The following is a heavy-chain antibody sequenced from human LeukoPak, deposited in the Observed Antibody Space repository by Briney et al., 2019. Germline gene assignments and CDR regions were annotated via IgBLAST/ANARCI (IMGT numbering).Heavy chain of an antibody. J-gene: IGHJ4*02. Sequence: TGGSLRLSCAASGFTVSSNYMSWVRQAPGKGLEWVSIIYRDGGTHYADSVKGRFTISRDNSNNTLYLQMNSLRAEDTAVYYCARDIRWGQGTLVTVSS. CDR3: ARDIR. D-gene: IGHD2-21*01. CDR2: IYRDGGT. V-gene: IGHV3-53*01. CDR1: GFTVSSNY.